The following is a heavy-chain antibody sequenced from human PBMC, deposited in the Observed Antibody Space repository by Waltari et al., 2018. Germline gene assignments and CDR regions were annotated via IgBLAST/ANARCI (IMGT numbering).Heavy chain of an antibody. V-gene: IGHV3-53*02. Sequence: EVQLVETGGGLIQPGGSLRLSCAASGFTVSSNYMSWVRQAPGKGWEWVSVIYNGGSTYYADSVKGRFTISRDNSKNTLYLQMNSLRAEDTAVYYCAREAGFGAYYFDYWGQGTLVTVSS. CDR3: AREAGFGAYYFDY. D-gene: IGHD3-10*01. CDR2: IYNGGST. CDR1: GFTVSSNY. J-gene: IGHJ4*02.